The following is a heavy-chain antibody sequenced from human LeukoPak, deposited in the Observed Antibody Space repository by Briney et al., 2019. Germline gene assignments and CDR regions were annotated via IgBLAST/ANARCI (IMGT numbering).Heavy chain of an antibody. V-gene: IGHV4-34*01. Sequence: PGGSLRLSCAASGFTFSDYYMSWIRQAPGKGLEWVGEIYLRGNTNYNPSLESRVTISVDESKTQLSLRLESVTAADTAVYYCARGTITTVTDSWGPGTLVTVSS. CDR3: ARGTITTVTDS. CDR2: IYLRGNT. D-gene: IGHD4-17*01. J-gene: IGHJ4*02. CDR1: GFTFSDYY.